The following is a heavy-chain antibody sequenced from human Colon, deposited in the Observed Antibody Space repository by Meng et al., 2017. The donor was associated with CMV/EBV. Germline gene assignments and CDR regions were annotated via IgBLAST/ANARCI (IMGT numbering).Heavy chain of an antibody. Sequence: GESLKISCATSGFRFSGNYVSWVRQAPGKGLEWISYISGSGSTVFYADSVKGRFTVSRDNAKNSLYLQMNSLTAEDTAVYYCARDPFLVREGFDCWGQGTLVTVSS. J-gene: IGHJ4*02. CDR2: ISGSGSTV. CDR1: GFRFSGNY. CDR3: ARDPFLVREGFDC. D-gene: IGHD3-10*01. V-gene: IGHV3-11*04.